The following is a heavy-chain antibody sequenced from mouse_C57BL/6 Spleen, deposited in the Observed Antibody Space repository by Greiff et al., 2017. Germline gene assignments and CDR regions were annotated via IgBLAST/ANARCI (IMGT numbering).Heavy chain of an antibody. D-gene: IGHD2-5*01. V-gene: IGHV1-15*01. CDR1: GYTFTDSD. J-gene: IGHJ2*01. CDR3: TSSYYSKNY. Sequence: QVHVKQSGAELVRPGASVTLSCKASGYTFTDSDMHWVKQTPVHGLEWIGAIDPETGGTAYNQKFKGKAILTADNSSSTAYMELRSLTSEDSAVYYCTSSYYSKNYWGQGTTLTVSS. CDR2: IDPETGGT.